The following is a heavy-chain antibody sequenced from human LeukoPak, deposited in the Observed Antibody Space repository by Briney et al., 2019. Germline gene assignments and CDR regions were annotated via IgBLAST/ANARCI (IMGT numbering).Heavy chain of an antibody. D-gene: IGHD2-2*01. CDR1: GGSISSSPYY. Sequence: SETLSLTCTVSGGSISSSPYYWGWIRQPPGKGLEWIGAIYYRGSTYSNPSLNSRVTISLDTSKNQFSLRLRSVTAADTALYYCARHYLSDGILSTFDPWGQGTLVTVSS. V-gene: IGHV4-39*01. CDR2: IYYRGST. CDR3: ARHYLSDGILSTFDP. J-gene: IGHJ5*02.